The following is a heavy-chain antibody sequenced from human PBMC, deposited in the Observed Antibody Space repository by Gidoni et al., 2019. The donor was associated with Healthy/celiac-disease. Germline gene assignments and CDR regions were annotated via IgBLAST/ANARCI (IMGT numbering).Heavy chain of an antibody. J-gene: IGHJ3*02. Sequence: VQLVESGGGLVQPGGSLRLSCAASGFTFSSYSMNWVRQAPGKGLEWVSYISSSSSTIYYADSVKSRFTISRDNAKNSLYLQMNSLRAEDTAVYYCARGNGAFDIWGQGTMVTVSS. CDR1: GFTFSSYS. V-gene: IGHV3-48*01. D-gene: IGHD2-8*01. CDR2: ISSSSSTI. CDR3: ARGNGAFDI.